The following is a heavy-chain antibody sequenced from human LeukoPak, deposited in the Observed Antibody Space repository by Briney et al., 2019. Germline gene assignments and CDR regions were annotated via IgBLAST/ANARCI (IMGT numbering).Heavy chain of an antibody. CDR3: VRRTTGEYYFDY. J-gene: IGHJ4*02. Sequence: GESLKISCKVSGYRFNIYWIGWVRQMPGRGLEWVGIIYPGDSDIRYSPSFQGQVNISADKSISTAYLQWSSLKASDTAMYYCVRRTTGEYYFDYWGQGTLVIVSS. CDR1: GYRFNIYW. V-gene: IGHV5-51*01. CDR2: IYPGDSDI. D-gene: IGHD7-27*01.